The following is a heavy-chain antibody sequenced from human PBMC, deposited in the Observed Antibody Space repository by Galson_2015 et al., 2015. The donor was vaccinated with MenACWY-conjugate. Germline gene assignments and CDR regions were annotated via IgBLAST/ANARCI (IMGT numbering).Heavy chain of an antibody. J-gene: IGHJ6*02. CDR3: ARGHYGMDV. CDR2: IKKDGSEK. Sequence: SLRLSCAVSGVTFRNYWMTWVRQAPGKGLEWVASIKKDGSEKYYVDSVKGRFTISRDNTKNSMYLEMNSLRAEDTAVYYCARGHYGMDVWGQGTTVTASS. CDR1: GVTFRNYW. V-gene: IGHV3-7*03.